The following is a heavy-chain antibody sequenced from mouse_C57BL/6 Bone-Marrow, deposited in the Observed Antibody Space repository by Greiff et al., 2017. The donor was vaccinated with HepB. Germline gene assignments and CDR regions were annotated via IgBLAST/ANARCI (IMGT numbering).Heavy chain of an antibody. CDR1: GFTFSDFY. D-gene: IGHD4-1*01. CDR2: SRNKANDYTT. J-gene: IGHJ2*01. CDR3: ARDAEIGTLDY. Sequence: EVKVVESGGGLVQSGRSLRLSCATSGFTFSDFYMEWVRQAPGKGLEWIAASRNKANDYTTEYSASVKGRFIVSRDTSQSILYLQMNALRAEDTAIYYCARDAEIGTLDYWGQGTTLTVSS. V-gene: IGHV7-1*01.